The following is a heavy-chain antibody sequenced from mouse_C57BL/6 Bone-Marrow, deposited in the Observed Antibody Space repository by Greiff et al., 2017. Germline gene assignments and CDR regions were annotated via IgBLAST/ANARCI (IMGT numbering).Heavy chain of an antibody. CDR1: GYSITSGSY. CDR2: ISYDGSN. J-gene: IGHJ2*01. V-gene: IGHV3-6*01. Sequence: EVKLLESGPGLVKPSQSLSLTCSVTGYSITSGSYWNWLRHFPGNKLEWMGYISYDGSNNYNPPLKNRISITRDTSKNQFFLKLSAVTTEDTATYNCERGPAGSPSFDCGGEGATLTVSS. CDR3: ERGPAGSPSFDC. D-gene: IGHD1-1*01.